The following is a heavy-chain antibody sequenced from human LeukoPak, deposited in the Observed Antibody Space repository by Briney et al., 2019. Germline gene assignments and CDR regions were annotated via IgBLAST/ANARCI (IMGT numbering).Heavy chain of an antibody. V-gene: IGHV3-23*01. D-gene: IGHD3-10*01. Sequence: GGSLRLSCAASGFTFSSYSMNWVRQAPGEGLEWVSAISGSGGSTYYADSVKGRFTISRDNSKNTLYLQMNSLRAEDTAVYYCASLRLWFGELWDYWGQGTLVTVSS. CDR1: GFTFSSYS. CDR2: ISGSGGST. CDR3: ASLRLWFGELWDY. J-gene: IGHJ4*02.